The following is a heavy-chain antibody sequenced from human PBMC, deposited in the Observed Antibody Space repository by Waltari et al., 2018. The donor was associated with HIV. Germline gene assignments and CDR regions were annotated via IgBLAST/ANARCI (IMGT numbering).Heavy chain of an antibody. Sequence: QVQLQESGPGLVKPSETLSLTCTVSGGSISSYYWSWIRQPAGKGLEWIGRIYTSGSTNYNPSLKSRVTMSVDTSKNQFSLKLSSVTAADTAVYYCARDPPVVVVPATKIGDWFDPWGQGTLVTVSS. CDR3: ARDPPVVVVPATKIGDWFDP. V-gene: IGHV4-4*07. J-gene: IGHJ5*02. CDR2: IYTSGST. CDR1: GGSISSYY. D-gene: IGHD2-2*01.